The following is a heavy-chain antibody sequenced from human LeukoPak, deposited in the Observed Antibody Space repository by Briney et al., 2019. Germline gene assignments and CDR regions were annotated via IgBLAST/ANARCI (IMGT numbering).Heavy chain of an antibody. Sequence: SETLSLTSAVYVGSFSGYYWSWIRQPPGKGLEWIGEINHSGSTNYNPSLKSRVTISVDTSKNQFSLKLSSVTAADTAVYYCARVPFLWFGELIPDHHMQDVWGQGTTVTVSS. D-gene: IGHD3-10*01. V-gene: IGHV4-34*01. CDR2: INHSGST. CDR1: VGSFSGYY. J-gene: IGHJ6*02. CDR3: ARVPFLWFGELIPDHHMQDV.